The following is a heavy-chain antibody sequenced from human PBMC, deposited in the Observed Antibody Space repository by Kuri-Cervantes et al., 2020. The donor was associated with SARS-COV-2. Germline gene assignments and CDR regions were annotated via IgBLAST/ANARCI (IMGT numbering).Heavy chain of an antibody. J-gene: IGHJ4*02. Sequence: GGSLRLSCAASGFTFSSYAMHWVRQAPGKGLEWVAVIPYDGSNKYYADSVKGRFTISRDNAKNSLYLQMNSLRAEDTAVYYCARAQRGLMVALDYWGQGTLVTVSS. D-gene: IGHD5-12*01. V-gene: IGHV3-30-3*01. CDR3: ARAQRGLMVALDY. CDR2: IPYDGSNK. CDR1: GFTFSSYA.